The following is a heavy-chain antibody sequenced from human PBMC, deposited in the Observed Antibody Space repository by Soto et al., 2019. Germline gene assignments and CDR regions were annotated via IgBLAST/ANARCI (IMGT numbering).Heavy chain of an antibody. CDR1: GFTFSSYG. J-gene: IGHJ6*02. CDR2: ISYDGSNK. Sequence: PGGSLRLSCAASGFTFSSYGMHWVRQAPGKGLEWVAVISYDGSNKYYADSVKGRFTIPRDNSKNTLYLQMNSLRAEDTAVYYCAKDRMPQYCSSTSCSYYYYYGMGVWGQGTTVTVSS. D-gene: IGHD2-2*01. CDR3: AKDRMPQYCSSTSCSYYYYYGMGV. V-gene: IGHV3-30*18.